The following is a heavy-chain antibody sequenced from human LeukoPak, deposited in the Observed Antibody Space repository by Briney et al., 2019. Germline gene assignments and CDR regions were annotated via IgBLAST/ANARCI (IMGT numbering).Heavy chain of an antibody. CDR3: ARDRTYSDSSTTYFYGMDV. CDR1: GGTIRSYY. J-gene: IGHJ6*02. CDR2: ISYSGST. Sequence: SETLSLTCTVSGGTIRSYYWSSIRQPPGKGLEWIGYISYSGSTKYNPSLKSRVTISVDTSKSQFSLKLRSVTAADTAVYYCARDRTYSDSSTTYFYGMDVWGQGTTVTVSS. D-gene: IGHD1-26*01. V-gene: IGHV4-59*01.